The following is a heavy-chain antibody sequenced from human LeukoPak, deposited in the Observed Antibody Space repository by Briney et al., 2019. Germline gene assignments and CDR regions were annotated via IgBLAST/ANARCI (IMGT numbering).Heavy chain of an antibody. D-gene: IGHD6-13*01. CDR2: ISYDGSNK. CDR3: ARDSYSSSWYYFDY. CDR1: GFTFSSYA. Sequence: GGSLRLSCAASGFTFSSYAMPWVRQAPGKGLEWVAVISYDGSNKYYADSVKGRFTISRDNSKNTLYLQMNRLRAEDTAIYYCARDSYSSSWYYFDYWGQGTLVTVSS. J-gene: IGHJ4*02. V-gene: IGHV3-30-3*01.